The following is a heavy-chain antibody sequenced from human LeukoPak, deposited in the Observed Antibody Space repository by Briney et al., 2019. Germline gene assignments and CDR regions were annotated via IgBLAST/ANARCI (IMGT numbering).Heavy chain of an antibody. Sequence: GASVKVSCKASGYTFTGYYMHWVRQAPGQGLEWMGWINPNSGGTNYAQKLQGRVTMTTDTSTSTAYMELRSLRSDDTAVYYCARSTVTTKPTPFDYWGQGTLVTVSS. CDR2: INPNSGGT. D-gene: IGHD4-17*01. CDR3: ARSTVTTKPTPFDY. J-gene: IGHJ4*02. CDR1: GYTFTGYY. V-gene: IGHV1-2*02.